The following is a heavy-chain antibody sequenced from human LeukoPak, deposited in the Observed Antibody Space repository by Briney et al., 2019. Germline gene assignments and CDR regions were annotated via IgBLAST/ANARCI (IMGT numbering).Heavy chain of an antibody. J-gene: IGHJ4*02. CDR2: ISSSSSTI. Sequence: PGGSLRLSCAASGFTFSSYSMNWVRQAPGKGLEWVSYISSSSSTIYYADSVKGRFTISRDNAKNSLYLQMNSLRDEDTAVYYCARDRIRTSHPTLDYWGQGTLVTVSS. CDR1: GFTFSSYS. CDR3: ARDRIRTSHPTLDY. V-gene: IGHV3-48*02.